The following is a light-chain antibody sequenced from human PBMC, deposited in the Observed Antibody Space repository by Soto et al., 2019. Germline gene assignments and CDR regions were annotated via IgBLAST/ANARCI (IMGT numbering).Light chain of an antibody. V-gene: IGLV1-51*01. CDR3: GTWDSSLIAGV. Sequence: QSVLTQPPSVSAAPGQKVTISCSGSSSNVGNNFVSWYQHLPGTAPKLIIYDNNKRPSGIPDRFSGTKSGTSATLGITGLQTGDEADYYCGTWDSSLIAGVFGGGTKVTVL. J-gene: IGLJ3*02. CDR1: SSNVGNNF. CDR2: DNN.